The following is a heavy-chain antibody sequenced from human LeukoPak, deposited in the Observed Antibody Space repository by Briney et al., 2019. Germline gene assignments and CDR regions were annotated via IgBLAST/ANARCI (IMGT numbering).Heavy chain of an antibody. CDR2: IWYDGSNK. Sequence: GGSLRLSCAASGFTFSSYGMHWVRQAPGKGLEWVAVIWYDGSNKYYADSVKGRFTISRDNSKNTLYLQMNSLRAEDTAVYYCARARAVAEYFDYWGQGTLVTVSS. CDR1: GFTFSSYG. CDR3: ARARAVAEYFDY. J-gene: IGHJ4*02. V-gene: IGHV3-33*01. D-gene: IGHD6-19*01.